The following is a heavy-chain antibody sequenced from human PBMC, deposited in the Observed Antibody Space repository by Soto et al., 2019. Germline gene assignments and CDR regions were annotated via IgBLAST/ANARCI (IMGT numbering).Heavy chain of an antibody. CDR3: VRDEGTVVPSYFDY. CDR2: ISSSSNYI. Sequence: PGGSLRLSCAASGFNFNTYTMDWVRQAPGRGQEWVSSISSSSNYISYTDSVKGRFTISRDNARNTIFLQMNSLRAEDTALYYCVRDEGTVVPSYFDYWGQGILVTVSS. CDR1: GFNFNTYT. D-gene: IGHD1-1*01. V-gene: IGHV3-21*06. J-gene: IGHJ4*02.